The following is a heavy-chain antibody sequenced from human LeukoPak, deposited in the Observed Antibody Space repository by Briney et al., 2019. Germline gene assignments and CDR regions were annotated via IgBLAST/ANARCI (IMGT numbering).Heavy chain of an antibody. CDR3: VRGDFQPT. Sequence: GGSLRLSCAASGFTFSTYWMHWVCQAPGKGLVWVSRIDYDGINTNYADSVKGRFSISRDNAKNILYLQMSSLRADDTAVYYCVRGDFQPTWGQGTLVTVSP. J-gene: IGHJ5*02. CDR2: IDYDGINT. D-gene: IGHD2/OR15-2a*01. CDR1: GFTFSTYW. V-gene: IGHV3-74*01.